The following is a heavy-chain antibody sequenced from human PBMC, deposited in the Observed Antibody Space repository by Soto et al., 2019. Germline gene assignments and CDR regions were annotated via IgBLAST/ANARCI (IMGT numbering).Heavy chain of an antibody. Sequence: EVQLVESGGGLVKPGGSLRLSCAASGFTFSNAWMNWVRQAPGKGLEWVGRIKSKTDGGTTDYAAPVKGRFTISRDDSKNTLYLQMNSLKTEDTAVYYCTTLGGATQKKYYFDYWGQGTLVTVSS. CDR3: TTLGGATQKKYYFDY. J-gene: IGHJ4*02. V-gene: IGHV3-15*07. CDR2: IKSKTDGGTT. CDR1: GFTFSNAW. D-gene: IGHD2-15*01.